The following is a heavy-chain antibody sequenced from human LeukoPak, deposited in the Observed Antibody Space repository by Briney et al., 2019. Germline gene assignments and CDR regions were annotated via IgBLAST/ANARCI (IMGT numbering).Heavy chain of an antibody. V-gene: IGHV3-11*04. CDR3: ARVGGNSGRDAFDI. D-gene: IGHD4-23*01. CDR2: ISRSGSIV. Sequence: GGSLRLSCAASGFTFSDYYMSWIRQAPGKGLEWVSYISRSGSIVSYADSVKGRFTISRDNAKNSLHLQMSSLRAEDTAVYYCARVGGNSGRDAFDIWGQGTMVTVPS. CDR1: GFTFSDYY. J-gene: IGHJ3*02.